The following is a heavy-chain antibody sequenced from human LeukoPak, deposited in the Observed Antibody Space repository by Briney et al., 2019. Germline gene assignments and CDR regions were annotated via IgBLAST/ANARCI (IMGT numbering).Heavy chain of an antibody. CDR2: IKPSGGST. CDR1: GYTFTNYY. CDR3: ARVPTHLFSLGATDFDY. J-gene: IGHJ4*02. V-gene: IGHV1-46*01. D-gene: IGHD1-26*01. Sequence: ASVKVSCKASGYTFTNYYMHWVRQAPGQGLEWMGIIKPSGGSTSYAQKFQGRVTITADKSTSTAYMELSSLRSEDTAVYYCARVPTHLFSLGATDFDYWGQGTLVTVSS.